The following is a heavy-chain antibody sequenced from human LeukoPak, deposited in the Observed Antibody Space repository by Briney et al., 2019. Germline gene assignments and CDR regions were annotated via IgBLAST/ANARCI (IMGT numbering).Heavy chain of an antibody. CDR2: INHSGST. D-gene: IGHD6-6*01. CDR3: AREVIAAHNWFDP. J-gene: IGHJ5*02. V-gene: IGHV4-34*01. Sequence: SETLSLTCTVSGGSINSYYWSWIRQPPGKGLEWIGEINHSGSTNYNPSLKSRVTISVDKSKNQFSLKLSSVTAADTAVYYCAREVIAAHNWFDPWGQGTLVTVSS. CDR1: GGSINSYY.